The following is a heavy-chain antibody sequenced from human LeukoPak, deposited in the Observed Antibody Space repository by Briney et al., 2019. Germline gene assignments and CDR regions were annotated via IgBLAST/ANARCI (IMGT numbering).Heavy chain of an antibody. D-gene: IGHD4-17*01. J-gene: IGHJ6*04. CDR1: GFTFSSYA. V-gene: IGHV3-30*04. Sequence: GGSLRLSCAASGFTFSSYAMSWVRQAPGKGLEWVAVISYDGSNKYYADSVKGRFTISRDNSKNTLYLQMNSLRAEDTAVYYCARGTTVTTLYYYYGMDVWGKGTTVTVSS. CDR3: ARGTTVTTLYYYYGMDV. CDR2: ISYDGSNK.